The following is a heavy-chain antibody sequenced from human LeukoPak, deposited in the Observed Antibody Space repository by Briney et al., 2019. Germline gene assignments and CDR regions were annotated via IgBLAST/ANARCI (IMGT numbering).Heavy chain of an antibody. CDR1: GGSISSYY. V-gene: IGHV4-59*01. D-gene: IGHD6-19*01. Sequence: SETLSLTCTVSGGSISSYYWSWIRQPPGKGLEWIGYIYYSGSTNYNPSLKSRVTISVDTSKNQFSLKLSSVTAADTAVYYCARVIGLAHYYYGRDVWGQGTTVTVSS. J-gene: IGHJ6*02. CDR3: ARVIGLAHYYYGRDV. CDR2: IYYSGST.